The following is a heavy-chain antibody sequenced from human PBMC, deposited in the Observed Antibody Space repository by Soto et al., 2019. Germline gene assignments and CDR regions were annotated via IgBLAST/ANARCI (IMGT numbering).Heavy chain of an antibody. D-gene: IGHD4-17*01. J-gene: IGHJ5*02. CDR1: GFSLTTSGVG. CDR3: AHRTTTGTWWFDP. CDR2: IYWDDDK. Sequence: QITLKESGPTLVKPTQTLTLTCTFSGFSLTTSGVGVGWIRQPPEKALECFAPIYWDDDKRYSPSLKSRPTISKDTSKNQVVLTMTNMDPADTATYFCAHRTTTGTWWFDPWGQGTLVTVSS. V-gene: IGHV2-5*02.